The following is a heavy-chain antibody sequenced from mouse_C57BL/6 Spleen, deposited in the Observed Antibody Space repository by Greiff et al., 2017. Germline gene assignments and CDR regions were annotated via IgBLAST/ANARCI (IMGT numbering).Heavy chain of an antibody. CDR1: GYTFTDYE. CDR2: IDPETGGT. J-gene: IGHJ1*03. D-gene: IGHD1-1*01. V-gene: IGHV1-15*01. Sequence: VQLVESGAELVRPGASVTLSCKASGYTFTDYEMHWVKQTPVHGLEWIGAIDPETGGTAYNQKFKGKGILTADKSSSTAYMELRSLTSEYSSVYYCTRKDCSSYLYWYFDVWATGTTVTVSS. CDR3: TRKDCSSYLYWYFDV.